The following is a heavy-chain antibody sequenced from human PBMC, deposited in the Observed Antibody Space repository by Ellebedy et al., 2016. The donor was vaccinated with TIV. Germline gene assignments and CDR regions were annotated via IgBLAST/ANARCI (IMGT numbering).Heavy chain of an antibody. CDR1: GFTFSTYW. CDR3: EGRVYINSELSDY. Sequence: GESLKISCATSGFTFSTYWMHWVRQAPGKGLVWVSRINSDGSTTDYADSVKGRFTISRDNAKNTLYLQMNSLRAEDTAVYYCEGRVYINSELSDYWGQGTLVTVSS. CDR2: INSDGSTT. J-gene: IGHJ4*02. D-gene: IGHD6-6*01. V-gene: IGHV3-74*01.